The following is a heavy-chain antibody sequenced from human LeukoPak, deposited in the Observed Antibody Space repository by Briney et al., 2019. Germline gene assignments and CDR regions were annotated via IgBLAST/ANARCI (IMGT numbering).Heavy chain of an antibody. V-gene: IGHV4-59*01. CDR2: IYYSGST. Sequence: SETLSLTCTVSVGSIKSYYWICIRHPPGKTLEWIGYIYYSGSTNYNPSLKSRVTISVDTSKNQFSLNLNSVTAADTAVYYCARWSWPNIADYWGPGTLVTVSS. CDR3: ARWSWPNIADY. J-gene: IGHJ4*02. D-gene: IGHD1-26*01. CDR1: VGSIKSYY.